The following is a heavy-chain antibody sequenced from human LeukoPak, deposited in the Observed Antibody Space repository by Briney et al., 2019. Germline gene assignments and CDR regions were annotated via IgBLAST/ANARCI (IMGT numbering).Heavy chain of an antibody. J-gene: IGHJ4*02. CDR1: TFTFSSYA. CDR3: ARGVGATTVYY. V-gene: IGHV3-30*04. Sequence: GGSLRLSCAASTFTFSSYAMHWVRQAPGKGLEWVGVISYDGSNKYYADSVKGRFTISRDNSKNTLYLQMNSLRAEDTAVYYCARGVGATTVYYWGQGTLVTVSS. CDR2: ISYDGSNK. D-gene: IGHD1-26*01.